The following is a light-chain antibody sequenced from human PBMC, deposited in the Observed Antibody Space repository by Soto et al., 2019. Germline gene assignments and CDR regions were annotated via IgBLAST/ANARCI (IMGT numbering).Light chain of an antibody. CDR3: LQYNSLWT. V-gene: IGKV3-15*01. J-gene: IGKJ1*01. CDR2: GTS. CDR1: QSVSSY. Sequence: EIVLTQSPASLSLSPGERATLSCRASQSVSSYLAWYQQKPGQAPRLLIYGTSTRATGTPARFSGSGSETEFTLTISSLQSEDFAVYYCLQYNSLWTFGQGTKV.